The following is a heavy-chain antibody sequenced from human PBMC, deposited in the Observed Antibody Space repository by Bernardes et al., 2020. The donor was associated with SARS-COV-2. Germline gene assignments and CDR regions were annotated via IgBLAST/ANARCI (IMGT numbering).Heavy chain of an antibody. Sequence: SETLSLTCTVSGGSISSSSYYWGWIRQPPGKGLEWIGSIYYSGSTYYNPSLKSRVTISVDTSKNQFSLKLSSVTAADTAVYYCARSRIEINGPAFDIWGQGTLVTVSA. CDR1: GGSISSSSYY. CDR2: IYYSGST. D-gene: IGHD2-15*01. V-gene: IGHV4-39*01. J-gene: IGHJ3*02. CDR3: ARSRIEINGPAFDI.